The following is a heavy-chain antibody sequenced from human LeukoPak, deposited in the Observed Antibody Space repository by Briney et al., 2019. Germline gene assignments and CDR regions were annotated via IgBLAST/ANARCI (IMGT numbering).Heavy chain of an antibody. CDR2: IIPLFGTA. J-gene: IGHJ4*02. CDR3: AREWAGYGSGSYYYY. Sequence: SVKVSCKASGYTFTSYAMNWVRQAPGQGLEWMGGIIPLFGTANYAQKFLGRVIITADESTSTTHMYLSSLKSEDTAVYYCAREWAGYGSGSYYYYWGQGTLVTVSS. CDR1: GYTFTSYA. D-gene: IGHD3-10*01. V-gene: IGHV1-69*13.